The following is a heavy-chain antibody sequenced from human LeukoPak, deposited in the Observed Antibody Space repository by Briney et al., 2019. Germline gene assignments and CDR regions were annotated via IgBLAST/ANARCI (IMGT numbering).Heavy chain of an antibody. CDR2: INHSGST. Sequence: SETLSLTCTVSGGSISSYYWSWIRQPPGKGLEWIGEINHSGSTNYNPSLKSRVTISVDTSKNQFSLKLSSVTAADTAVYYCARARITIFGSWFDPWGQGALVTVSS. J-gene: IGHJ5*02. V-gene: IGHV4-34*01. CDR3: ARARITIFGSWFDP. D-gene: IGHD3-3*01. CDR1: GGSISSYY.